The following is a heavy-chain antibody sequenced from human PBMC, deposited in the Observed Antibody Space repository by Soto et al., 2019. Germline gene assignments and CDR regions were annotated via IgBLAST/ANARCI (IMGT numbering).Heavy chain of an antibody. V-gene: IGHV4-31*03. D-gene: IGHD3-10*01. J-gene: IGHJ6*02. Sequence: QVQLQESGPGLVKPSQTLSLTCTVSGGSISSGGYYWSWIRQHPGKGLEWIGYIYYSGSTYYNPSLKSGVTISVDTSKKQFSLKLSSVTAADTAVYYCARDFFRGGMDVWGQGTTVTVSS. CDR1: GGSISSGGYY. CDR3: ARDFFRGGMDV. CDR2: IYYSGST.